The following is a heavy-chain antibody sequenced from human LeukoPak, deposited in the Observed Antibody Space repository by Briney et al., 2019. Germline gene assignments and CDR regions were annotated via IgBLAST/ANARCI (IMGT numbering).Heavy chain of an antibody. Sequence: KTGGSLRLSCAASGFTFSSYSMNWVRQAPGKGLEWVSSISSSSSYIYYADSVKGRFTISRDNAKNSLYLQMNSLRAEDTAVYYCARDSVLLWFGESYGGPDAFDIWGQGTMVTVSS. CDR2: ISSSSSYI. CDR1: GFTFSSYS. J-gene: IGHJ3*02. D-gene: IGHD3-10*01. CDR3: ARDSVLLWFGESYGGPDAFDI. V-gene: IGHV3-21*01.